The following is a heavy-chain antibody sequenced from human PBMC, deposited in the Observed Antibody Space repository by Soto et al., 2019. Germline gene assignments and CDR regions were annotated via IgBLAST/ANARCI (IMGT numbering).Heavy chain of an antibody. J-gene: IGHJ4*02. CDR2: ISVYNGNT. CDR1: GYTFTTYG. V-gene: IGHV1-18*04. Sequence: ASVKVSCKASGYTFTTYGINWVRQAPGQGLEWMGWISVYNGNTNYAQKLQGRVTMTIDTSTSTAYMELRSLRSDDTAVYYCARDYYDSSGLYYFDYWGQGTLVTVSS. D-gene: IGHD3-22*01. CDR3: ARDYYDSSGLYYFDY.